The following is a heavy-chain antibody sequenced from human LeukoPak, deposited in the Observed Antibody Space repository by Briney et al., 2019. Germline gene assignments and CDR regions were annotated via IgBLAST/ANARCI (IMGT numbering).Heavy chain of an antibody. J-gene: IGHJ4*02. CDR2: ISYDGSNQ. Sequence: LGGSLRLSCAASGFTFSAYAIHWVRQAPGKGLEWVAVISYDGSNQHKADSVRGRFTISRDNSKNTLYLQMNSLRAEDTAVYYCARDLHGRYSYGYRHWGQGTLVTVSS. CDR3: ARDLHGRYSYGYRH. D-gene: IGHD5-18*01. CDR1: GFTFSAYA. V-gene: IGHV3-30*04.